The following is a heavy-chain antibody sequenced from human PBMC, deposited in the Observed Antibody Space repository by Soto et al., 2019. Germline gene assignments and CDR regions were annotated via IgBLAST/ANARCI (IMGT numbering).Heavy chain of an antibody. D-gene: IGHD3-22*01. CDR1: GFTFSSYG. Sequence: QVQLVESGGGVVQPGRSLRLSCAASGFTFSSYGMHWVRQAPGKGLEWVAVIWYDGSNKYYADSVKGRFTISRDNSKNTLYLQMNSLRAEDTAVYYCARASRNSSGYYTFDDWGQGTLVTVSS. V-gene: IGHV3-33*01. CDR2: IWYDGSNK. CDR3: ARASRNSSGYYTFDD. J-gene: IGHJ4*02.